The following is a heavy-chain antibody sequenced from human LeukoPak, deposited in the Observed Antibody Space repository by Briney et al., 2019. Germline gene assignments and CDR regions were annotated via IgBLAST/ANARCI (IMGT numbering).Heavy chain of an antibody. CDR3: ARHVRGGGALEWFDP. J-gene: IGHJ5*02. V-gene: IGHV4-59*08. Sequence: KTSETLSLTCTVSGGSISSYYWTWIRQPPGKGLEWIGYIYYSGSTNYNPSLKSRVTISVDTSKNQFSLKLSSVTAADTAIYYCARHVRGGGALEWFDPWGQGTLDTISS. CDR1: GGSISSYY. D-gene: IGHD3-10*02. CDR2: IYYSGST.